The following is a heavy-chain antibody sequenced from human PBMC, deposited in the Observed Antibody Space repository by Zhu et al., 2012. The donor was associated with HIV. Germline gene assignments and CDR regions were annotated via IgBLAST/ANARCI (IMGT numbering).Heavy chain of an antibody. J-gene: IGHJ3*02. Sequence: QVQLQESGPGLVKPSETLSLTCTVSGGSISSSSYYWGWIRQPPGKGLEWIGSIYYSGSTYYNPSLKSRVTISVDTSKNQFSLKLSSVTAADTAVYYCARRQGSLQAGYAFDIWGQGTMGHRLF. CDR1: GGSISSSSYY. D-gene: IGHD1-26*01. V-gene: IGHV4-39*01. CDR3: ARRQGSLQAGYAFDI. CDR2: IYYSGST.